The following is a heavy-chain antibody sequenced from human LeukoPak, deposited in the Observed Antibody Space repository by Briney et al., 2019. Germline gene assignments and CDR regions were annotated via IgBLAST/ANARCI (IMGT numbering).Heavy chain of an antibody. CDR2: INPNSGGT. J-gene: IGHJ4*02. CDR1: GYTFTGYD. V-gene: IGHV1-2*02. Sequence: GASVRVSCKASGYTFTGYDMHWVRQAPGQGLEWMGWINPNSGGTNYAQKVQGRVTITRDTSKSTAYMDVSRLRSEDRAVYYCARPLVVAATGWGQGTLVTVSS. D-gene: IGHD2-15*01. CDR3: ARPLVVAATG.